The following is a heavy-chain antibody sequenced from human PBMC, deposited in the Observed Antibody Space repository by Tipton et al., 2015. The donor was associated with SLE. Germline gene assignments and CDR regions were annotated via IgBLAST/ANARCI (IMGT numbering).Heavy chain of an antibody. CDR2: LYGGSCP. Sequence: SLRLSCVASGFIASSHYMTWVRQTPGKGLEWVSVLYGGSCPNYAHSGKGRFTISRDNSKNTLYLQMTSLRPEDTAIYFCARDRDGFNTWGFDYWGQGTLVSVSS. D-gene: IGHD5-24*01. J-gene: IGHJ4*02. CDR1: GFIASSHY. CDR3: ARDRDGFNTWGFDY. V-gene: IGHV3-53*05.